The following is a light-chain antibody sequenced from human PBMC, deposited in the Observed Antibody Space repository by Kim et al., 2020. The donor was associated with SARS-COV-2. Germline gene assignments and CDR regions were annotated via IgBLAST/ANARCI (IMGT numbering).Light chain of an antibody. CDR1: KLGDKY. CDR2: QDN. J-gene: IGLJ2*01. CDR3: QTWDSSTGV. V-gene: IGLV3-1*01. Sequence: VSPGQTASITCSGDKLGDKYACWYQQKPGQSPVLVIYQDNRRPSGIPERFSGSNSGNTATLTISGTQAMDEADYYCQTWDSSTGVFGGGTKLTVL.